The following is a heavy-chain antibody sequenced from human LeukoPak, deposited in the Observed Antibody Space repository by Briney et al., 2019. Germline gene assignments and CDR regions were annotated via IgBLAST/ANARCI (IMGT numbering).Heavy chain of an antibody. V-gene: IGHV1-2*02. CDR2: INPNSGGT. Sequence: ASVKVSCKASGCTFTSYAMNWVRQAPGQGLEWMGWINPNSGGTNYAQKFQGRVTMTRDTSISTAYMELSRLRSDDTAVYYCARLAAVTSSDYWGQGALVTVSS. J-gene: IGHJ4*02. D-gene: IGHD2-15*01. CDR1: GCTFTSYA. CDR3: ARLAAVTSSDY.